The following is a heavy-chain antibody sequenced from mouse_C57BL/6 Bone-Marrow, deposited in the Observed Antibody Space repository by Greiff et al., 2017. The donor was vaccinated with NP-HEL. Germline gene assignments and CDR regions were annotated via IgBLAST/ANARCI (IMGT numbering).Heavy chain of an antibody. Sequence: VQLQQSGPELVKPGASVKMSCKASGYTFTDYYMHWVKQKPGKGLEWIGEIYPGSGNTYYNEKFKGKATLTADTSSSTAYMQLSSLTSEDSAVYFCARMRSGLRSYFDYWGQGTTLTVSS. D-gene: IGHD1-1*01. CDR2: YPGSGNTY. CDR1: YTFTDYYM. CDR3: RMRSGLRSYFDY. V-gene: IGHV1-83*01. J-gene: IGHJ2*01.